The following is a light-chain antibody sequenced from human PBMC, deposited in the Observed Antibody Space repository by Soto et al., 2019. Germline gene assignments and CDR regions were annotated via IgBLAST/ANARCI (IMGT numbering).Light chain of an antibody. CDR1: QSVSSD. Sequence: EIVMTQSPATLSVSPGERATLSCIASQSVSSDLAWYQQKPGQAPRLLIYDASIRASGIPARFSGSGSGTEFTLTISSLQSEDVGVYYCQHYKNWPPWTFGQGTKVDI. CDR2: DAS. J-gene: IGKJ1*01. CDR3: QHYKNWPPWT. V-gene: IGKV3-15*01.